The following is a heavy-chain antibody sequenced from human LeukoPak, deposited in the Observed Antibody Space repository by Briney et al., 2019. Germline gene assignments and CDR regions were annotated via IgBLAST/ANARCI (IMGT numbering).Heavy chain of an antibody. V-gene: IGHV4-61*02. Sequence: PSETLSLTCAVSGGSISSRGYYWTWIRQSAGKGLEWIGRIYPSGSANYNPSFKSRVTISLDASKNQFSLKLSSVTAADTAVYYCARHFVRRGANSYFDYWGQGALVTVSS. CDR1: GGSISSRGYY. CDR2: IYPSGSA. J-gene: IGHJ4*02. D-gene: IGHD2/OR15-2a*01. CDR3: ARHFVRRGANSYFDY.